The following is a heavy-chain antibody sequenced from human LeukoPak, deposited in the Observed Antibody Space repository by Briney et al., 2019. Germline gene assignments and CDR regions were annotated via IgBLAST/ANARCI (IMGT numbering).Heavy chain of an antibody. D-gene: IGHD3-10*01. Sequence: ASVKVSCKASGYTFTGYYMHWVRQAPGQGLEWMGRINPNSGGTNYAQKFQGRATMTRDTSISTAYMELSRLRSDDTAVYYCASLFTMVRELKDYWGQGTLVTVSS. CDR3: ASLFTMVRELKDY. J-gene: IGHJ4*02. CDR2: INPNSGGT. CDR1: GYTFTGYY. V-gene: IGHV1-2*06.